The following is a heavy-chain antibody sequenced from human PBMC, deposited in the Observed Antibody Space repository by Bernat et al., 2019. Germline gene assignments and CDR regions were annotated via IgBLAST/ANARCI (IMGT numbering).Heavy chain of an antibody. Sequence: QVQLLQSGAEVKKPGASVKVSCKVSGYTLTELSMHWVRQAPGKGLEWMGGFDPEDGETIYAQKFQGRVTMTEETSTDTAYMELSSLRSEDTAVYYCATGRLEFDCWGQGTLVTVSS. V-gene: IGHV1-24*01. J-gene: IGHJ4*02. CDR1: GYTLTELS. CDR3: ATGRLEFDC. CDR2: FDPEDGET.